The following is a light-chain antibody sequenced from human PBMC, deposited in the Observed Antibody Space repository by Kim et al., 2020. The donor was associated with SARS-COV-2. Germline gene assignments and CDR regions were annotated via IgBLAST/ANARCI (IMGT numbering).Light chain of an antibody. CDR1: SSNIGSNY. J-gene: IGLJ3*02. CDR3: AAWDDSLSGPRV. Sequence: QRVTISRSGSSSNIGSNYVYWYQQLPGTAPKLLIYRNNQRPSGVPDRFSGSKSGTSASLAISGLRSEDEADYYCAAWDDSLSGPRVFGGGTQLTVL. V-gene: IGLV1-47*01. CDR2: RNN.